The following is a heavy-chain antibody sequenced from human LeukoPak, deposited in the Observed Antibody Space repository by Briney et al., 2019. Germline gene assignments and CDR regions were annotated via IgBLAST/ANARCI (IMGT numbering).Heavy chain of an antibody. V-gene: IGHV1-2*02. CDR2: INPNSGGT. Sequence: ASVKVSCKASGYTFTGYYMHWVRQAPGQGLEWMGWINPNSGGTNYAQKFQGRVTMTRDTSISTAYMELSRLRSDDTAVYYCARVDFYYDSSGSDYWGQGTLVTVSS. J-gene: IGHJ4*02. CDR3: ARVDFYYDSSGSDY. D-gene: IGHD3-22*01. CDR1: GYTFTGYY.